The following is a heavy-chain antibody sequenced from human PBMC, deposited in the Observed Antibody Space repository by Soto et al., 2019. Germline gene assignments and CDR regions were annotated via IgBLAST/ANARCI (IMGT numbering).Heavy chain of an antibody. J-gene: IGHJ3*02. CDR2: INASGGST. D-gene: IGHD1-20*01. Sequence: GASVKGSCKASGYTFTSYYMHWVRQAPGQGLEWMGIINASGGSTSYAQKFQGRVTITRDTSTSTVYMELSSLRSEDTAVYYCARAGYKGGGAFDIWGQGTMVTVSS. CDR3: ARAGYKGGGAFDI. V-gene: IGHV1-46*01. CDR1: GYTFTSYY.